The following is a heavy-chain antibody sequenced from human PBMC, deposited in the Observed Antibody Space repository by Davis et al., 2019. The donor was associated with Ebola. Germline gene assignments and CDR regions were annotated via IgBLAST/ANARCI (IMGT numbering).Heavy chain of an antibody. D-gene: IGHD3-10*01. CDR1: GYTFTSYD. J-gene: IGHJ6*02. V-gene: IGHV1-69*13. CDR3: ARGRYGSGWDGMDV. CDR2: IIPIFGTA. Sequence: SVKVSCKASGYTFTSYDINWVRQATGQGLEWMGGIIPIFGTANYAQKFQGRVTITADESTSTAYMELSSLRSEDTAVYYCARGRYGSGWDGMDVWGQGTTVTVSS.